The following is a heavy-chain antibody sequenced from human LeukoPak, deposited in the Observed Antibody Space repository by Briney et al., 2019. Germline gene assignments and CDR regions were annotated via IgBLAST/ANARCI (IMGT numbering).Heavy chain of an antibody. CDR3: AKDRVRTTVTIFLSY. J-gene: IGHJ4*02. V-gene: IGHV3-7*03. Sequence: GGSLRLSCAASGFTFTTYWMSWVRQAPGKGLEWVANIKQDGSEKYYVDSVKGRFTVSRDNAKNSLYLQMNSLGAEDTAVYYCAKDRVRTTVTIFLSYGGQGTLATVSS. CDR2: IKQDGSEK. D-gene: IGHD4-17*01. CDR1: GFTFTTYW.